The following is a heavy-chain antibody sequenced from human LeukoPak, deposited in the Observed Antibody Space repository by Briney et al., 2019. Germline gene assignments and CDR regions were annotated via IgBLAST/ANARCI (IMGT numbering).Heavy chain of an antibody. D-gene: IGHD6-19*01. V-gene: IGHV4-34*01. Sequence: SETLSLTCTVSGGSISSYYWSWIRQPPGKGLEWIGEINHSGSTNYNPSLKSRVTISVDTSKNQFSLKLSSVTAADTAVYYCAREVYSSGWRFFDYWGQGTLVTVSS. CDR3: AREVYSSGWRFFDY. CDR2: INHSGST. J-gene: IGHJ4*02. CDR1: GGSISSYY.